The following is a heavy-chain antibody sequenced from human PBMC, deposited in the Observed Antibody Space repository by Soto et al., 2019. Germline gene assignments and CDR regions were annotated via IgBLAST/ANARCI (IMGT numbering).Heavy chain of an antibody. CDR2: VYYTGST. CDR1: GGSIIADC. J-gene: IGHJ5*02. V-gene: IGHV4-59*01. CDR3: ARGRWFDP. Sequence: SEPLSVTCTVGGGSIIADCLNWIRKPPGKGLELIGYVYYTGSTNYNPSLKSRVSLSLDPSKNQFSLNLSSVTAADTAVYFCARGRWFDPWGQGTLVTVSS.